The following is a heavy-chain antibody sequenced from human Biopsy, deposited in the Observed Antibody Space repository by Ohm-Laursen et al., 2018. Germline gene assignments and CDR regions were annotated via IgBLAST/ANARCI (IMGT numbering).Heavy chain of an antibody. J-gene: IGHJ2*01. D-gene: IGHD3-22*01. V-gene: IGHV4-59*01. CDR2: VYYTGST. Sequence: PGTLSLTCTVSGDSISSYYWSWIRRPPGKGLEWIGYVYYTGSTDYNPSLQSRVTISVDTSKNHFSLRLRSVTPADTAIYYCARDRGYYSDRTVPGYFDLWGRGTLVTVSS. CDR1: GDSISSYY. CDR3: ARDRGYYSDRTVPGYFDL.